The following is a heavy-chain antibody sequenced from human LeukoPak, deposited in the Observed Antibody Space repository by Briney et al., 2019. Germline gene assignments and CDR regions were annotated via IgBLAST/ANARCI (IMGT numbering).Heavy chain of an antibody. D-gene: IGHD3-16*02. V-gene: IGHV3-21*01. CDR3: ARDLDYDYVWGSYRPGTIDY. CDR1: GFTFSSYS. CDR2: ISSSSSYI. Sequence: PGGSLRLSCAASGFTFSSYSMNWVRQAPGKGLEWVSSISSSSSYIYYADSVKGRFTISRDNAKNSLYLQMNSLRAEDTAVYYCARDLDYDYVWGSYRPGTIDYWGQGTLVTVSS. J-gene: IGHJ4*02.